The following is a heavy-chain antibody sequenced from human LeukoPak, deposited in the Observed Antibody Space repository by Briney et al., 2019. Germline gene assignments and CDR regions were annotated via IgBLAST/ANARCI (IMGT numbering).Heavy chain of an antibody. J-gene: IGHJ4*02. Sequence: SETLSLTCTVSGGSISSSSYYWGWIRQPPGKGLEWIGSIYSSGSTYYNPSLKSRVTISVDTSKNQFSLKLSSVTAADTAVYYCATNGWSGYYFEYWGQGTLVPVSS. CDR1: GGSISSSSYY. CDR2: IYSSGST. V-gene: IGHV4-39*01. CDR3: ATNGWSGYYFEY. D-gene: IGHD2-15*01.